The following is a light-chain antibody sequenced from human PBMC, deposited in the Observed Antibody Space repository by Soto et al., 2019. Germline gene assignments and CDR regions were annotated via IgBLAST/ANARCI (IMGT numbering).Light chain of an antibody. CDR2: SNY. CDR1: MSNIESNT. Sequence: QSVLGHPTGAYKIAGPRGTICWYGSMSNIESNTVTWYQQLPGTAPKLVIYSNYDRPSGVPDRFSGSTSGTSASLVIRGLQSEDGADYYCAAWDDILNGYVFGGGTKVTVL. V-gene: IGLV1-44*01. J-gene: IGLJ1*01. CDR3: AAWDDILNGYV.